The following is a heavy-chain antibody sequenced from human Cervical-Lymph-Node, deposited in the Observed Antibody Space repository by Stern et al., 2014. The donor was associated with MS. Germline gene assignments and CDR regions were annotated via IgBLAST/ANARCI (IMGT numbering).Heavy chain of an antibody. J-gene: IGHJ3*01. Sequence: VQLVQSGAEVKKPGESLRISCQASGYSFSDYWIAWVRHMPGKGLEWMGIIYPGDSDTRYSPSFQGQVTISADKSIKIAYLQWSSLRTSDSALYYCARGGYRSSDPFDVWGQGTKVTVFS. V-gene: IGHV5-51*03. CDR3: ARGGYRSSDPFDV. CDR2: IYPGDSDT. D-gene: IGHD5-18*01. CDR1: GYSFSDYW.